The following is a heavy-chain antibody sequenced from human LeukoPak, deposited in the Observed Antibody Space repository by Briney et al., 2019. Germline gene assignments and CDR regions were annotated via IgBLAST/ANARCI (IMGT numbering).Heavy chain of an antibody. Sequence: GSLRLSCVASGFPFSNYWMSWVRQAPGKGPEWLASIKQDGSETFYVDSVKGRFTISKDNAKKSLYLLMYSLRAEDTAVYYCAREDHSKYEFWGQGTLVTVSS. J-gene: IGHJ4*02. CDR3: AREDHSKYEF. CDR1: GFPFSNYW. D-gene: IGHD4-11*01. V-gene: IGHV3-7*01. CDR2: IKQDGSET.